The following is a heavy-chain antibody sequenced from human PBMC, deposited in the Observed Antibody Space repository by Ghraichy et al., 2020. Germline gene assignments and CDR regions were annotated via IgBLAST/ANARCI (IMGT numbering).Heavy chain of an antibody. CDR2: ISSSGGTI. V-gene: IGHV3-23*01. CDR1: GFTFSTYA. D-gene: IGHD1-26*01. J-gene: IGHJ4*02. CDR3: AIGGQWEPRAYDY. Sequence: GGSLRLSCAASGFTFSTYAMSWVRQTRGKGLEWVSSISSSGGTISYTDSVKGRFTISRDNSKDPVHLQMNSLRAEDTAVYYCAIGGQWEPRAYDYWGQGPLVTVFS.